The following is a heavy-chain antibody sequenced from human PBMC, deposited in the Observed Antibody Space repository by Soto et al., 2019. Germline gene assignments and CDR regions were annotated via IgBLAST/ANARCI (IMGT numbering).Heavy chain of an antibody. CDR3: ARGDCVGGTCYSLVGSFYYYMDV. J-gene: IGHJ6*03. Sequence: EVQLVESGGGLVQPGGSLRLSCAASGFTFSNDWMYWVRQAPGKGLEWVSRINSDGSVSSHADSVKGRLTISRDNVKNTLYLHMDSLRAEDTAVYYCARGDCVGGTCYSLVGSFYYYMDVWGKGTTVTVFS. D-gene: IGHD2-15*01. CDR2: INSDGSVS. CDR1: GFTFSNDW. V-gene: IGHV3-74*02.